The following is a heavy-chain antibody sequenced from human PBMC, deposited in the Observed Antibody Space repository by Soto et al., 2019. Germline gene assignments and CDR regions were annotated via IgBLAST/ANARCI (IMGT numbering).Heavy chain of an antibody. CDR2: ISAYNGNT. D-gene: IGHD5-18*01. CDR3: ARGHNLGWIQLWGFLAY. J-gene: IGHJ4*02. CDR1: GYTFTSYG. V-gene: IGHV1-18*01. Sequence: QVQLVQSGAEVKKPGASVKVSCKASGYTFTSYGISWVRQAPGQGLEWMGWISAYNGNTNYAQKLQGRVTMTTDTATSTAYMELRSLRSDDTAVYYCARGHNLGWIQLWGFLAYCGQGTLVTVSS.